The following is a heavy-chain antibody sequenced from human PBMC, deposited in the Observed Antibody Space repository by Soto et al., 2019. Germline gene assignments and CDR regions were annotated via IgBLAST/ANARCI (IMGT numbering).Heavy chain of an antibody. CDR2: ITNRGTHT. Sequence: GGSLRLACTASGFSFSSYTMNWVRQAPGKGLQWVASITNRGTHTYSADSVKGRFTISRDNDKNSLYLQMNNLRAEDTATYYCARSHEVAWFDSWGLGTLVTVSS. J-gene: IGHJ5*01. CDR3: ARSHEVAWFDS. V-gene: IGHV3-21*06. D-gene: IGHD2-15*01. CDR1: GFSFSSYT.